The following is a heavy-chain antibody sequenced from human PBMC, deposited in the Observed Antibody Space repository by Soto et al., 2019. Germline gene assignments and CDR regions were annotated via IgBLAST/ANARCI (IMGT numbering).Heavy chain of an antibody. V-gene: IGHV1-2*04. CDR2: INPNSGGT. J-gene: IGHJ3*02. Sequence: PSVKVSCKASGYSFTVYYMHWVRQAPGQGLEWMGWINPNSGGTNYAQKFQGWVTMTRDTSISTAYMELSRLRSDDTAVYYCARDLIAVAATGAFDIWGQGTMVTVSS. CDR3: ARDLIAVAATGAFDI. CDR1: GYSFTVYY. D-gene: IGHD6-19*01.